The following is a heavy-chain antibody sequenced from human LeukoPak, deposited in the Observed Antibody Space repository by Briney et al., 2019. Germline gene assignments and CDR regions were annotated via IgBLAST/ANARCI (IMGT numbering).Heavy chain of an antibody. Sequence: SETLSLTCSVSGGSLSSGNDYWLWIRQPPGKGLEWIGSIYYSGSTNYNPSLKSRVTISVDTSKNQFSLKLSSVTAADTAVYYCAREIPYYFDYWGQGTLVTVSS. J-gene: IGHJ4*02. CDR3: AREIPYYFDY. V-gene: IGHV4-39*07. CDR1: GGSLSSGNDY. CDR2: IYYSGST.